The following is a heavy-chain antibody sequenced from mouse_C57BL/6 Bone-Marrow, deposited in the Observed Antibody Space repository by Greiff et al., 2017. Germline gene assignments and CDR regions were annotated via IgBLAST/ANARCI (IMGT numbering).Heavy chain of an antibody. CDR3: ARRGGNYFGFAY. Sequence: QVQLQQPGAELVKPGASVKMSCKASGYTFTSYWITWVKQRPGQGLEWIGDIYPGSGSTNYNEKFKSKATLTVDTSSSTAYMQLSSLTSEDSAVYYCARRGGNYFGFAYWGQGTLVTVSA. D-gene: IGHD2-1*01. V-gene: IGHV1-55*01. CDR1: GYTFTSYW. J-gene: IGHJ3*01. CDR2: IYPGSGST.